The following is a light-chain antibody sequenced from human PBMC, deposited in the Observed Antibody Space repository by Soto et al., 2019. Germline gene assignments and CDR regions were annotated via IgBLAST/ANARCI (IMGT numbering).Light chain of an antibody. CDR3: CSYAGDYTWV. V-gene: IGLV2-11*01. Sequence: QSVLTQPRSVSGSPGQSVTISCTGTSSDVGGWNYVSWYQQHPGKAPKLMIYDVSKRPSGVPDHFSGSKSGNTASLTISGLQTEDEADYYCCSYAGDYTWVFGGGTKLTVL. J-gene: IGLJ3*02. CDR2: DVS. CDR1: SSDVGGWNY.